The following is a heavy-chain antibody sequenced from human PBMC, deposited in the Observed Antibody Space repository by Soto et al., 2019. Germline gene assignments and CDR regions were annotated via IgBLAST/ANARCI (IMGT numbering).Heavy chain of an antibody. V-gene: IGHV1-18*04. CDR1: GYSFATYG. J-gene: IGHJ4*02. CDR2: ISAHNGDT. CDR3: ATEPIYYDDGSGYYPLGH. D-gene: IGHD3-22*01. Sequence: ASVKVSCKASGYSFATYGFSWVRQAPGQGLECVGWISAHNGDTHYSQKFQGRVTLTTDTSTNTGYMELRSLTSDDTAVYFCATEPIYYDDGSGYYPLGHWGQGTLVTVSS.